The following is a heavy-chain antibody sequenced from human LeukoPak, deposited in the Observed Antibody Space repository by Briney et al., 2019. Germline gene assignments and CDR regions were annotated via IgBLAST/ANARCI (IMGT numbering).Heavy chain of an antibody. V-gene: IGHV3-23*01. D-gene: IGHD2-8*02. Sequence: GGSLRLSCVASGFTFSNYTMNWVRQAPGKGLEWVSVISGSGGDTSYADSVKGRFTISRDNSKNTPFLQMNSLRAEDTALYYCAKARDMQRWWAFDIWSQGTMVTVSS. J-gene: IGHJ3*02. CDR1: GFTFSNYT. CDR3: AKARDMQRWWAFDI. CDR2: ISGSGGDT.